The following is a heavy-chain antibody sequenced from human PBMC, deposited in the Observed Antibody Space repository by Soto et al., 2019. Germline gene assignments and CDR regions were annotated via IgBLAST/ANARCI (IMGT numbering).Heavy chain of an antibody. CDR1: GGSISSGGYY. Sequence: SETLSLTCTVSGGSISSGGYYCSWIRQHPGKGLEWIGYIYYSGSTYYNPSLKSRVTISVDTSKNQFSLKLSSVTAADTAVYYCARDLYYYGSGSPLGNYYYYYGMDVWGQGTTVTVSS. CDR2: IYYSGST. V-gene: IGHV4-31*03. J-gene: IGHJ6*02. D-gene: IGHD3-10*01. CDR3: ARDLYYYGSGSPLGNYYYYYGMDV.